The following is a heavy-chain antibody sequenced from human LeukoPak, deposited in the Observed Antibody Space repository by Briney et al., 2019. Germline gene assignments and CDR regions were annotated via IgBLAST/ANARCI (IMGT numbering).Heavy chain of an antibody. CDR2: LRFDGSDK. D-gene: IGHD3-16*01. CDR1: GFTFSSFG. J-gene: IGHJ4*02. Sequence: PGGSLRLSCAASGFTFSSFGMHWVRQAPGKGLEWVAFLRFDGSDKFYADSVKGRFTISRDNSKNTLYLQMTSLRAEDTAVYYCAKGGPNYVSSYYFDYWGRGTLVPVSS. CDR3: AKGGPNYVSSYYFDY. V-gene: IGHV3-30*02.